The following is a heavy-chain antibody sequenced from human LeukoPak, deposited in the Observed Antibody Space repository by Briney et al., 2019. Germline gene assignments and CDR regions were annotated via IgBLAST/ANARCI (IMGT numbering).Heavy chain of an antibody. CDR1: GYTFTSYY. D-gene: IGHD5-12*01. CDR2: IIPILGIA. V-gene: IGHV1-69*04. J-gene: IGHJ4*02. Sequence: ASVKVSCKASGYTFTSYYMHWVRQAPGQGLEWMGRIIPILGIANYAQKFQGRVTITADKSTSTAYMELSSLRSEDTAVYYCAREVGGYSGYALDYWGQGTLVTVSS. CDR3: AREVGGYSGYALDY.